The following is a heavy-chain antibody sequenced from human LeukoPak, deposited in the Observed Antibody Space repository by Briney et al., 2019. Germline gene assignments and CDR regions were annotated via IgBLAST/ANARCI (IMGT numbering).Heavy chain of an antibody. CDR3: ARGPFLEWLFVTN. CDR2: IYHSGST. Sequence: RSSETLSLTCTVSGGSISSGGYYWSWIRQPPGKGLEWIGYIYHSGSTYYNPSLKSRVTISVDRSKNQFSLKLSSVTAADTAVYYCARGPFLEWLFVTNWGQGTLVTVSS. J-gene: IGHJ4*02. D-gene: IGHD3-3*01. CDR1: GGSISSGGYY. V-gene: IGHV4-30-2*01.